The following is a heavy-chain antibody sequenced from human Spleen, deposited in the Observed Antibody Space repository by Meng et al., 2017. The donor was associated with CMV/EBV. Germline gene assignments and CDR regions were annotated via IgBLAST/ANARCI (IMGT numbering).Heavy chain of an antibody. Sequence: GESLKISCAASGFTFSGYAMSWVRPAPGKGLEWVSAISGSGGSTYYADSVKGRFTISRDNSKNTLYLQMNSLRAEDTAVYYCAKVTTMGIAAAGDYWGQGTLVTVSS. CDR1: GFTFSGYA. CDR3: AKVTTMGIAAAGDY. J-gene: IGHJ4*02. D-gene: IGHD6-13*01. CDR2: ISGSGGST. V-gene: IGHV3-23*01.